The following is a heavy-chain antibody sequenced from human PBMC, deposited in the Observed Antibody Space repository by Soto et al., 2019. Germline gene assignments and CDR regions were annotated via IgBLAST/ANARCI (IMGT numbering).Heavy chain of an antibody. CDR2: IYYSGST. CDR3: AGGGYCSSKSCYTGYGMDV. V-gene: IGHV4-59*01. Sequence: PSETLSLTCTVSGGSISSYYWSWIRQPPGKGLEWIGYIYYSGSTNYNPSLKSRVTISVDTSKNQFSLKLSSVTAADTAVYYCAGGGYCSSKSCYTGYGMDVWGQGTTVTVSS. D-gene: IGHD2-2*02. CDR1: GGSISSYY. J-gene: IGHJ6*02.